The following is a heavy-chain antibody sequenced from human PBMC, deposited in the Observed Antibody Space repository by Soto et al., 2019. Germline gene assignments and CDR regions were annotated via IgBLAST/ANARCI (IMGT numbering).Heavy chain of an antibody. CDR3: SIYHKSQTYGWYHYYDSSGYYSVYYYYRMDV. D-gene: IGHD3-22*01. CDR1: GFSFSSYG. Sequence: PGGSLRLSCAASGFSFSSYGMHWVRQAPGKGLECVAVISYDGSNKYYADSVKGRFTISRDNSKNTLYLQMNSLRAEDTAVYYCSIYHKSQTYGWYHYYDSSGYYSVYYYYRMDVWGPVTTVTVSS. V-gene: IGHV3-30*03. CDR2: ISYDGSNK. J-gene: IGHJ6*02.